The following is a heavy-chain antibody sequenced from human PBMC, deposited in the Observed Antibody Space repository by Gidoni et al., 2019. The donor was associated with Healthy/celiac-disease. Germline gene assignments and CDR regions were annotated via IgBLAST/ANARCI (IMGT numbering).Heavy chain of an antibody. V-gene: IGHV3-15*01. CDR1: GFTFSNAW. D-gene: IGHD2-2*01. CDR3: TTVGGDVVVPAAIVDYYYGMDV. CDR2: IKSKTDGGTT. J-gene: IGHJ6*02. Sequence: EVQLVESGGGLVKPGGSLRLSCAASGFTFSNAWMSWVRQAPGKGLEWVGRIKSKTDGGTTDYAAPVKGRFTISRDDSKNTLYLQMNSLKTEDTAVYYCTTVGGDVVVPAAIVDYYYGMDVWGQGTTVTVSS.